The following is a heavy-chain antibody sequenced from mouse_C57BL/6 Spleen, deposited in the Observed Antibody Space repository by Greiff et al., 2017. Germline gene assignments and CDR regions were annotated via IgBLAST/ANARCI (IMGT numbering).Heavy chain of an antibody. CDR3: ARYTTVVTHYYAMDY. V-gene: IGHV7-3*01. Sequence: EVQVVESGGGLVQPGGSLSLSCAASGFTFTDYYMSWVRQPPGKALEWLGFIRNKANGYTNEYSSSVKGRFTISRENSQSILYLQMKALRAEDSATYYCARYTTVVTHYYAMDYWGQGTSVTVSS. CDR2: IRNKANGYTN. D-gene: IGHD1-1*01. CDR1: GFTFTDYY. J-gene: IGHJ4*01.